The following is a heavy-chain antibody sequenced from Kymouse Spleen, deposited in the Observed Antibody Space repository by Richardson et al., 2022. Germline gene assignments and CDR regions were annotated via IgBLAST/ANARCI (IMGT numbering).Heavy chain of an antibody. Sequence: QVQLVESGGGVVQPGRSLRLSCAASGFTFSSYGMHWVRQAPGKGLEWVAVIWYDGSNKYYADSVKGRFTISRDNSKNTLYLQMNSLRAEDTAVYYCARKGIVVVPAALYYYYGMDVWGQGTTVTVSS. CDR3: ARKGIVVVPAALYYYYGMDV. CDR1: GFTFSSYG. D-gene: IGHD2-2*02. CDR2: IWYDGSNK. V-gene: IGHV3-33*01. J-gene: IGHJ6*02.